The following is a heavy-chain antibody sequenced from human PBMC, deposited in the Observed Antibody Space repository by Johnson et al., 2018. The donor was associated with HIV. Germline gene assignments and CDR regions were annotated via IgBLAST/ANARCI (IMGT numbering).Heavy chain of an antibody. V-gene: IGHV3-66*01. CDR3: ARSQPEEYSSSSDAFDI. CDR1: GFTVSSNY. D-gene: IGHD6-6*01. J-gene: IGHJ3*02. CDR2: IYSGDST. Sequence: VQLVESGGGLVQPGGSLRLSCAASGFTVSSNYMSWVRQAPGKGLEWVSVIYSGDSTYYADSVKGRFIISRDNSKHTLYLQMNSLRAEDTAVYYCARSQPEEYSSSSDAFDIWGQGTMVTVSS.